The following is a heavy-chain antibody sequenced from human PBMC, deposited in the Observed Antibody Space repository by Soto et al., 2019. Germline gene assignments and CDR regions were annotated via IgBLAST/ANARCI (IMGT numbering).Heavy chain of an antibody. D-gene: IGHD6-19*01. CDR2: IIPIFGTA. J-gene: IGHJ4*02. CDR1: GVPFSSYA. Sequence: SVKVSCKASGVPFSSYAISWVRQAPGQGLEWMGGIIPIFGTANYAQKFQGRVTITADESTSTAYLEMSSLTSEDTAMYYCARGSHSPGIAVAGYYYWGQGTLVTVSS. CDR3: ARGSHSPGIAVAGYYY. V-gene: IGHV1-69*13.